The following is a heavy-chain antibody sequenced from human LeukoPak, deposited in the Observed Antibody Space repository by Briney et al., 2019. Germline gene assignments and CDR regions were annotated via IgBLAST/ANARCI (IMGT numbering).Heavy chain of an antibody. CDR2: IWYDGSNE. Sequence: PGGSLRLSCAASGFTFSSYGMHWVRQAPGKGLEWVAVIWYDGSNEYYADSVKGRFTISRDNSKNTLYLQMNSLRAEDTAVYYCARQYYDILTGQSSYGMDVWGQGTTVTVSS. D-gene: IGHD3-9*01. CDR3: ARQYYDILTGQSSYGMDV. CDR1: GFTFSSYG. V-gene: IGHV3-33*01. J-gene: IGHJ6*02.